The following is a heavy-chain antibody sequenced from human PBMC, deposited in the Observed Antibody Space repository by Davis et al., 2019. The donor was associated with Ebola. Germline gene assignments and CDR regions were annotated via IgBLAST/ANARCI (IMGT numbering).Heavy chain of an antibody. CDR3: ARSGRFDY. J-gene: IGHJ4*02. CDR2: ISSSSSYI. Sequence: GESLKISCAASGFTFSSYSMNWVRQAPGKGLEWVSSISSSSSYIYYADSVKGRFTISRDNAKNSLYLQMNSLRAEDTAVYYCARSGRFDYWGQGTLVTVSS. V-gene: IGHV3-21*01. CDR1: GFTFSSYS. D-gene: IGHD1-14*01.